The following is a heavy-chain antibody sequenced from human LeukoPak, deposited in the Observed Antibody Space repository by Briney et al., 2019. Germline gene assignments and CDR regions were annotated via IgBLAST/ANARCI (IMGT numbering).Heavy chain of an antibody. CDR1: GGSFSGYY. Sequence: SETLSLTCAVYGGSFSGYYWIWIRQSPGKGLEWIGDINDSGSFNYHPSLKSRVTISLDTSRTQFSLKLTSVTSADTAVYFCARYVPDYGDYSGGFDIWGQGTMVTISS. V-gene: IGHV4-34*01. J-gene: IGHJ3*02. CDR3: ARYVPDYGDYSGGFDI. CDR2: INDSGSF. D-gene: IGHD4-17*01.